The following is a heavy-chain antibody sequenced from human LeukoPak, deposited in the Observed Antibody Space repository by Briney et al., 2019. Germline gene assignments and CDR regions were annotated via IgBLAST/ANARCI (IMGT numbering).Heavy chain of an antibody. CDR2: IYYSGST. J-gene: IGHJ3*01. CDR3: ARPSLDYGGIDAFDF. V-gene: IGHV4-59*08. Sequence: SETLSLTCTVSDDSISSYYCKWIRQPPGKGLELIGYIYYSGSTNYNPSLKSRVTMSIGTSKNQFSLKLSSVTAADTAVYYCARPSLDYGGIDAFDFWGQGTLVTVSS. D-gene: IGHD4-23*01. CDR1: DDSISSYY.